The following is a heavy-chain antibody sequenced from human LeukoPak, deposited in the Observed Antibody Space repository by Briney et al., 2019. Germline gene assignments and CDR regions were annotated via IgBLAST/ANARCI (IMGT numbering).Heavy chain of an antibody. J-gene: IGHJ4*02. CDR2: ISSNGGST. CDR3: ARGGYCTNGVCYYGDYGRDY. V-gene: IGHV3-64*01. Sequence: PGGSLRLSCAASGFTFSSYAMHWVRQAPGKGLEYVSAISSNGGSTYYANSVKGRFTISRDNSKNTLYLQMGSLRAEDTAVYYCARGGYCTNGVCYYGDYGRDYWGQGTLVTVSS. CDR1: GFTFSSYA. D-gene: IGHD2-8*01.